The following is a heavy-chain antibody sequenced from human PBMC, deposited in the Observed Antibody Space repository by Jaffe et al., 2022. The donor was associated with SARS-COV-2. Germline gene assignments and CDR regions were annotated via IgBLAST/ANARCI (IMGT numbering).Heavy chain of an antibody. V-gene: IGHV3-7*01. J-gene: IGHJ4*02. CDR2: IKQDGSEK. Sequence: EVQLVESGGGLVQPGGSLRLSCAASGFTFSSFWMSWVRQAPGKGLEWVANIKQDGSEKYYVDSVKGRFTISRDNAKNSLYLQMNSLRDEDTAVYYCASYYGSGRYLPDYWGQGTLVTVSS. CDR1: GFTFSSFW. CDR3: ASYYGSGRYLPDY. D-gene: IGHD3-10*01.